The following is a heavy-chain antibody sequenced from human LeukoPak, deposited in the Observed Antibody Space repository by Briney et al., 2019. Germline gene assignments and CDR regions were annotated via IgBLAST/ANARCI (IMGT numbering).Heavy chain of an antibody. Sequence: ASVKNSCKASGGTFSSYAISWVRQAPGQGLEWMGGIIPIFGTANYAQKFQGRVTITADESTSTAYMELSSLRSADTAVYYCARVSVVPAAMGTWFDPWGQGTLVTVSS. CDR1: GGTFSSYA. J-gene: IGHJ5*02. CDR3: ARVSVVPAAMGTWFDP. CDR2: IIPIFGTA. D-gene: IGHD2-2*01. V-gene: IGHV1-69*01.